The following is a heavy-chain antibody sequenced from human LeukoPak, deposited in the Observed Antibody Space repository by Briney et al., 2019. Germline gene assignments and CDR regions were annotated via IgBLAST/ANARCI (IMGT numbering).Heavy chain of an antibody. Sequence: SQTLSLTCALSGDSVSSNSVTWNWIRQSPSRGLEWLGRTYYRSTWYNDYAVSVRGQITVNPDTSKNQFSLHLNSVTPEDTAVYYCARRLTQYDCFDPWGQGILVTVSS. D-gene: IGHD2-2*01. CDR2: TYYRSTWYN. V-gene: IGHV6-1*01. CDR1: GDSVSSNSVT. J-gene: IGHJ5*02. CDR3: ARRLTQYDCFDP.